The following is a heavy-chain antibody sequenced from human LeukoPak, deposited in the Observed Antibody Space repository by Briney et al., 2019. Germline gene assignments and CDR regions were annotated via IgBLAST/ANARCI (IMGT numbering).Heavy chain of an antibody. D-gene: IGHD3-10*01. CDR3: ASPVLLWFGENGKDYYMDV. J-gene: IGHJ6*03. CDR1: GGSFSGYY. V-gene: IGHV4-34*01. CDR2: INHSGST. Sequence: PSETLSLTCAVYGGSFSGYYWSWIRQPPGKGLEWIGEINHSGSTNYNPSLKSRVTISVDTSKNQFSLKLSSVTAADTAVYYYASPVLLWFGENGKDYYMDVWGKGTTVTVSS.